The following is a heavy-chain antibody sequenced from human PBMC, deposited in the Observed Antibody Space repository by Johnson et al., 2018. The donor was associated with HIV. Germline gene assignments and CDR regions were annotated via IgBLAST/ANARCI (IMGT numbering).Heavy chain of an antibody. V-gene: IGHV3-30*14. D-gene: IGHD3-3*01. CDR1: GFTFSSYA. CDR2: ISYDGSNN. CDR3: ATDYNFWSGRPDSFDI. J-gene: IGHJ3*02. Sequence: LVESGGGVVQPGRSLRLSCAASGFTFSSYAMHWVRQAPGKGLEWVAVISYDGSNNYYADSLKGRFTISRDNSKNTLYLQMDSLRAEDMGVYYCATDYNFWSGRPDSFDIWGQGTMVTVSS.